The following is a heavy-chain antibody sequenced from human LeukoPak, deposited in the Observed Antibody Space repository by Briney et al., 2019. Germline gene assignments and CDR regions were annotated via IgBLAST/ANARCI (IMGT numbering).Heavy chain of an antibody. J-gene: IGHJ6*02. V-gene: IGHV3-15*01. D-gene: IGHD3-9*01. Sequence: GGSLRLSCAASGFTFSNAWMSWVRQAPGKGLEWVGRIKSKTDGGTTDYAAPVKGRFTISRDDSKNTLYLQTNSLKTEDTAVYYCTTEVLRYFDWLDHYYYGMDVWGQGTTVTVSS. CDR2: IKSKTDGGTT. CDR3: TTEVLRYFDWLDHYYYGMDV. CDR1: GFTFSNAW.